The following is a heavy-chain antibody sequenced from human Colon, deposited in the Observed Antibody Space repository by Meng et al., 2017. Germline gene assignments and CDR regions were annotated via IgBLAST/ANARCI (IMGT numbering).Heavy chain of an antibody. CDR2: INSDGGGG. Sequence: EVQLGESGGGLVQPGGSLTLSCAASGFSIRNHYMHWVRQAPGKGLEWVSRINSDGGGGTYADFVKGRFTISRDNAKNTLYLQMNSLTAEDTAVYYCVCFGGFSGFDPWGQGILVTVSS. CDR3: VCFGGFSGFDP. J-gene: IGHJ5*02. V-gene: IGHV3-74*01. CDR1: GFSIRNHY. D-gene: IGHD3-10*01.